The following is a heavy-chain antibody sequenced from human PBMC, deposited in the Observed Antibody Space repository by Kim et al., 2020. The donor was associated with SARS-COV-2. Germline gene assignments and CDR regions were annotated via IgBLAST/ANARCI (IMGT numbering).Heavy chain of an antibody. CDR1: GFTFSDYY. CDR3: ARPRQRSGFGADFDY. V-gene: IGHV3-11*01. Sequence: GGSLRLSCAASGFTFSDYYMTWIRQAPGKGLEWVSYISTSGSIRHYADSVKGRFTISRDNAKNSLYLQMNSLRAEDTAVYYCARPRQRSGFGADFDYWGQGTLVTVSS. D-gene: IGHD3-10*01. J-gene: IGHJ4*02. CDR2: ISTSGSIR.